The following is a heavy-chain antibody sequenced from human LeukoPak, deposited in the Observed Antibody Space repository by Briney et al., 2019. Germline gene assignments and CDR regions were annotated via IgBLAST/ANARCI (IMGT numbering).Heavy chain of an antibody. V-gene: IGHV4-34*01. Sequence: SETLSLTCTVYGASFSAYYWSWTRQPPGKGLEWIGEINHGGSTNYNPSLKSRVTISVDTSKNQFSLKLSSVTAADTAMYYCASYHGFSYGYHYFDYWGQGTLVTVSS. CDR2: INHGGST. D-gene: IGHD5-18*01. CDR3: ASYHGFSYGYHYFDY. CDR1: GASFSAYY. J-gene: IGHJ4*02.